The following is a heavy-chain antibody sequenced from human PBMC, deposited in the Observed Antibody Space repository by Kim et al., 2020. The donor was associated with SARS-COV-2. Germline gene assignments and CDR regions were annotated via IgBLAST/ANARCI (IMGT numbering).Heavy chain of an antibody. J-gene: IGHJ4*02. CDR1: GGSFSGYY. D-gene: IGHD5-18*01. V-gene: IGHV4-34*01. Sequence: SETLSLTCAVYGGSFSGYYWSWIRQPPGKGLEWIGEINHSGSTNYNPSLKSRVTISVDTSKNQFSLKLSSVTAADTAVYYCARLPGYSYGSPTDYWGQGT. CDR3: ARLPGYSYGSPTDY. CDR2: INHSGST.